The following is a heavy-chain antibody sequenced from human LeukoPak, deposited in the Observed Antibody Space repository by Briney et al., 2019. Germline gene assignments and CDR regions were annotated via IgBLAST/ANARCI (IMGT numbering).Heavy chain of an antibody. D-gene: IGHD3-10*01. V-gene: IGHV3-30*02. CDR1: GFTFSSFD. CDR3: ARRVPDSGSYSPDY. CDR2: IKFDGSQK. Sequence: PGGSLRLSCAPSGFTFSSFDMHWVRQPPDKGLEWVAFIKFDGSQKYYADSVRGRFAVSRYNSRNMLYLQLDSLRDDDTAVYFCARRVPDSGSYSPDYWGQGTLVTVSS. J-gene: IGHJ4*02.